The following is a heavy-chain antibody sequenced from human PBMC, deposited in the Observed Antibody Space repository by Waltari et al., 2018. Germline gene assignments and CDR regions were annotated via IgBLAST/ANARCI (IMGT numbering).Heavy chain of an antibody. J-gene: IGHJ3*02. CDR1: GFTFDDYA. Sequence: EVQLVESGGVVVQPGGSLRLSCAASGFTFDDYAMHWVRQAPGEVLGWVSLSNLDGNSPYYADSVKGRFTISRDNSKNSVYLQMNSLRAEDTALYYCAKDWGDHGAFDIWGQGTMVTVSS. D-gene: IGHD2-21*02. CDR2: SNLDGNSP. CDR3: AKDWGDHGAFDI. V-gene: IGHV3-43D*04.